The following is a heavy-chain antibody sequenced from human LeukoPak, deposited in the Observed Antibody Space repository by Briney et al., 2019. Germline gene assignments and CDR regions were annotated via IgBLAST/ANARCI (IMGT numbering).Heavy chain of an antibody. D-gene: IGHD3-10*01. Sequence: SETLSLTCAVYGGSFSGYYWSWIRQPPGKGLEWNGEINHSGSTNYNPSLKSRVTISVDTSKNQFSLKLSSVTAADTAVYYCARSVYYGSGSYGWFDPWGQGTLVTVSS. CDR2: INHSGST. J-gene: IGHJ5*02. V-gene: IGHV4-34*01. CDR3: ARSVYYGSGSYGWFDP. CDR1: GGSFSGYY.